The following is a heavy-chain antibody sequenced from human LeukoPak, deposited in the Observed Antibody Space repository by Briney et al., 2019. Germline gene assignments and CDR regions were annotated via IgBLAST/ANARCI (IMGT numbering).Heavy chain of an antibody. J-gene: IGHJ4*02. CDR2: ISAYNGNT. CDR3: AREGYDYVWGSYRYNGVDY. V-gene: IGHV1-18*01. CDR1: GYSFTDYD. D-gene: IGHD3-16*02. Sequence: ASVKVSCKTSGYSFTDYDIHWVRQAPGQGLQWMGWISAYNGNTNYAQKLQGRVTMTTDTSTSTAYMELRSLRSDDTAVYYCAREGYDYVWGSYRYNGVDYWGQGTLVTVSS.